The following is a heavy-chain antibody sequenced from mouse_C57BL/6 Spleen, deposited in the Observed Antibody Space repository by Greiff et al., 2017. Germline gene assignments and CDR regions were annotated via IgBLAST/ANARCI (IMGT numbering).Heavy chain of an antibody. Sequence: VQLQQSVAELVRPGASVKLSCTASGFNIKNTSMHWVQQRPEQGLEWIGRIDPANGNTKYAPKFQGKATITADTSSNTAYLQLSSLTSEDTAIYYCAREIWDERVYYFDDWGQGTTLTVSS. CDR2: IDPANGNT. CDR1: GFNIKNTS. V-gene: IGHV14-3*01. CDR3: AREIWDERVYYFDD. J-gene: IGHJ2*01. D-gene: IGHD4-1*01.